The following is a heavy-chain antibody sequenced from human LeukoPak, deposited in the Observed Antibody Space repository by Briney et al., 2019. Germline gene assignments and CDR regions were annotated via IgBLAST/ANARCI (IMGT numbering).Heavy chain of an antibody. CDR2: MNPNSGNT. CDR1: GYTFASYD. D-gene: IGHD3-22*01. CDR3: ATYYYDSSGYYTPFDY. J-gene: IGHJ4*02. Sequence: RRASVSVSCKASGYTFASYDINWVRQATGQGLEWMGWMNPNSGNTGYAQKFQGRVTMTRNTSISTAYMELSSLRSEDTAVYYCATYYYDSSGYYTPFDYWGQGTLVTVSS. V-gene: IGHV1-8*01.